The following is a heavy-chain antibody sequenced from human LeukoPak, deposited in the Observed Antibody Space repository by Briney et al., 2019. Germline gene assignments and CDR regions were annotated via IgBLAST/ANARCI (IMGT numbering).Heavy chain of an antibody. Sequence: GGSLKISCKGSGYSFTSYWIGWVRQLPGKGLEWMGIIYPGDSDTRYSPSFQGQVTISADKSISTAYLQWSSLKASDTAMYYCATTMVRGSHAFDIWGQGTMVTVSS. CDR2: IYPGDSDT. CDR1: GYSFTSYW. V-gene: IGHV5-51*01. J-gene: IGHJ3*02. CDR3: ATTMVRGSHAFDI. D-gene: IGHD3-10*01.